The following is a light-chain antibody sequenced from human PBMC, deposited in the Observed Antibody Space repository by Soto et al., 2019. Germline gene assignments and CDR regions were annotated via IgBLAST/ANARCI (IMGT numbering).Light chain of an antibody. V-gene: IGLV3-21*02. CDR2: DDS. CDR3: QVWDTSSDPPKWV. J-gene: IGLJ3*02. CDR1: NIGSKS. Sequence: SYELTQPPSVSVAPGQTARLTCGGNNIGSKSVHWYQQKPGQAPVLVVFDDSDRPSGIPERFSGSNSGNMATLTITRVEAGDAADFYCQVWDTSSDPPKWVFGGGTKLTVL.